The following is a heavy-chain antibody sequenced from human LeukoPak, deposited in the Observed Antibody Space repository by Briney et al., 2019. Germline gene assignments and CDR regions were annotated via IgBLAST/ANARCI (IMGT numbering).Heavy chain of an antibody. CDR3: ARDQTPFY. V-gene: IGHV3-23*01. Sequence: GGSLRLSCAASGFTFSSYGMSWVRQAPGKGLEWVSAISGSGGSTYYADSVKGRVTISRDNAKSSMWLQMNSLRDEDTAVYYCARDQTPFYWGQGSLVTVSS. J-gene: IGHJ4*02. D-gene: IGHD2-15*01. CDR2: ISGSGGST. CDR1: GFTFSSYG.